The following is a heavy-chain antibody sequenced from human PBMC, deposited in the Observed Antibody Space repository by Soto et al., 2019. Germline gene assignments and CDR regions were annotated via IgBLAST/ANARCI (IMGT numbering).Heavy chain of an antibody. J-gene: IGHJ6*02. CDR2: INPSGGST. CDR1: GYTFTSYY. V-gene: IGHV1-46*01. D-gene: IGHD6-13*01. CDR3: ARCLGIGAAGIGEVPFGRGYYYYYYGMDV. Sequence: ASVKVSCKASGYTFTSYYMHWVRQAPGQGLEWMGIINPSGGSTSYAQKFQGRVTMTRDTSTSTVYMELSSLRSEDTAVYYCARCLGIGAAGIGEVPFGRGYYYYYYGMDVWGQGTTVTVSS.